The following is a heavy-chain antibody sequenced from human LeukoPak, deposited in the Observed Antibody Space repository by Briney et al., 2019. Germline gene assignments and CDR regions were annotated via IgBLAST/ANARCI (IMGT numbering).Heavy chain of an antibody. CDR3: VRDFQAKPAFDV. CDR1: GFIFSSYG. D-gene: IGHD1-14*01. CDR2: IQYDGSKQ. Sequence: PGGSLRLSCAASGFIFSSYGINWVRQAPGKGLEWVAGIQYDGSKQYYIDSVKGRFTISGDNSQNTVYLQMNSLRAEDTAVYYCVRDFQAKPAFDVWGQGTVVTVSS. J-gene: IGHJ3*01. V-gene: IGHV3-33*05.